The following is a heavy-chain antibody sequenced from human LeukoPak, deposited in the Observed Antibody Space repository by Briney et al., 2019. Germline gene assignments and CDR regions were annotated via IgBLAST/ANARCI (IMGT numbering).Heavy chain of an antibody. D-gene: IGHD6-19*01. J-gene: IGHJ4*02. CDR3: ASPESVSGWYRFDY. CDR1: GYTFTTYS. V-gene: IGHV1-2*02. CDR2: INPNSGGT. Sequence: GASVKVSCKTSGYTFTTYSIHWVRQAPGQGLEWMGWINPNSGGTNYAQKFQGRVTMTRDTSISTAYMELSRLRSDDTAVYYCASPESVSGWYRFDYWGQGTLVTVSS.